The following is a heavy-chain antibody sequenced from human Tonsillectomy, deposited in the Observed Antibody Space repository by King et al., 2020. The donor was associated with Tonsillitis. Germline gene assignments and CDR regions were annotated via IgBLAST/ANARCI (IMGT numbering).Heavy chain of an antibody. J-gene: IGHJ4*02. D-gene: IGHD3-9*01. CDR2: IYYSGST. Sequence: LQLQESGPGLVKPSETLSLTCTVSGGSISSSSYYWGWIRQPPGKGLEWIGSIYYSGSTYYNPSLKSRVTISVDTSKNQFSLKLSSVTAPDTAVYYCARQEGYYDILTGYYRGPFDYWGQGTLVTVSS. CDR1: GGSISSSSYY. V-gene: IGHV4-39*01. CDR3: ARQEGYYDILTGYYRGPFDY.